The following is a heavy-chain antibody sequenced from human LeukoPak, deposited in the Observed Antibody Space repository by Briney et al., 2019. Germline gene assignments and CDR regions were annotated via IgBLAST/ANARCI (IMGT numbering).Heavy chain of an antibody. V-gene: IGHV4-34*01. CDR2: INHSGST. CDR1: GFTFSDYY. CDR3: ARGRRLRGRFDP. J-gene: IGHJ5*02. Sequence: GSLRLSCAASGFTFSDYYMSWIRQPPGKGLEWIGEINHSGSTNYNPSLKSRVTISVDTSKNQFSLKLSSVTAADTAVYYCARGRRLRGRFDPWGQGTLVTVSS. D-gene: IGHD4-17*01.